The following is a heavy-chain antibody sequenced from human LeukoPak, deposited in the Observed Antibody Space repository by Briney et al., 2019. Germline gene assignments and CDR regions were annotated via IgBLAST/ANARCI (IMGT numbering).Heavy chain of an antibody. CDR1: GFTFSTFW. J-gene: IGHJ4*02. Sequence: GGSLRLSCAASGFTFSTFWMTWVRHAPGKGLEWVANIKPDGSEKFYVGSVKGRFTISRDNAQNSLYLQMNSLRVEDTALYYCTRNTVAGPGDDWGQGTLVTVSS. CDR3: TRNTVAGPGDD. CDR2: IKPDGSEK. V-gene: IGHV3-7*01. D-gene: IGHD4-17*01.